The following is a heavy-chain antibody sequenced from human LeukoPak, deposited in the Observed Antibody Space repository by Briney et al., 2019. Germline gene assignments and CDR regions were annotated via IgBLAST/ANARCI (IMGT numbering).Heavy chain of an antibody. CDR3: ARGGYSSSWYVDYFDY. CDR1: GFAFSSYA. V-gene: IGHV3-30*01. Sequence: GGSLRLSCAASGFAFSSYAMHWVRQAPGKGLEWVAVISYDGSNKYYADSVKGRFTISRDNSKNTLYLQMNSLRAEDTAVYYCARGGYSSSWYVDYFDYWGQGTLVTVSS. CDR2: ISYDGSNK. J-gene: IGHJ4*02. D-gene: IGHD6-13*01.